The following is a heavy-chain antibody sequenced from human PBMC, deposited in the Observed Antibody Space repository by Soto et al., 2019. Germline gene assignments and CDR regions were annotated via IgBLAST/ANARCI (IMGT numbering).Heavy chain of an antibody. Sequence: ASVKVSCKASGYTFTIYGINWVRQAPGQGLECMGTINPSGGHTTYAQKFLGRVTMTRDTSTSTLYMELTSLRSEDTTVYYCGKGGHVVVVTAAFDYWGQGTLVTVSS. D-gene: IGHD2-21*02. J-gene: IGHJ4*02. V-gene: IGHV1-46*01. CDR1: GYTFTIYG. CDR2: INPSGGHT. CDR3: GKGGHVVVVTAAFDY.